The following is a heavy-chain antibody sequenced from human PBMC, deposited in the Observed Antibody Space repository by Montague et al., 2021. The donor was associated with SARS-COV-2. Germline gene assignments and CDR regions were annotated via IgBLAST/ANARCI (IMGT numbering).Heavy chain of an antibody. V-gene: IGHV4-38-2*02. CDR3: ARVPDPMRFHSDASEYYFYFDS. D-gene: IGHD2/OR15-2a*01. CDR2: IYHSGDS. CDR1: GYSITNGYY. J-gene: IGHJ4*02. Sequence: SETLSLTCTVSGYSITNGYYWAWLRQPPGKGLEWIGMIYHSGDSYYNPSLKSRVTISVDTSKNQFSLRLSDVSAADTALYYCARVPDPMRFHSDASEYYFYFDSWGQGALVTVSS.